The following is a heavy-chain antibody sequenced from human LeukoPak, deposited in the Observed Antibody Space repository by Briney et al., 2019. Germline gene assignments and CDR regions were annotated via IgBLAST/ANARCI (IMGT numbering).Heavy chain of an antibody. J-gene: IGHJ4*02. CDR3: AKDFIGPITMVRGVILSY. CDR1: GFTFSSYG. V-gene: IGHV3-30*02. D-gene: IGHD3-10*01. CDR2: IRYDGSNE. Sequence: PGGSLRLSCAASGFTFSSYGMHWVRQAPGKGLEWVAFIRYDGSNEYYADSVKGRFTISRDNSKNTLYLQMNSLRAEDTAVYYCAKDFIGPITMVRGVILSYWGQGTLVTVSS.